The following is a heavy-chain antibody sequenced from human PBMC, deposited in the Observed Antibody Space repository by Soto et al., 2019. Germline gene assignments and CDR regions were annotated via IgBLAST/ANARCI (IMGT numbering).Heavy chain of an antibody. CDR1: GNTFTNYY. CDR2: INPSGGHT. Sequence: QVQLMQSGAEVKKPGASVKVSCKASGNTFTNYYIHWVRQAPGQGLEWMGTINPSGGHTTYSQNFLGRVTLTRDTSTSTLYRELTSLTSDDTAVYYCARGGDVVVVTAAFDYWGQGTLVTVSS. V-gene: IGHV1-46*01. CDR3: ARGGDVVVVTAAFDY. J-gene: IGHJ4*02. D-gene: IGHD2-21*02.